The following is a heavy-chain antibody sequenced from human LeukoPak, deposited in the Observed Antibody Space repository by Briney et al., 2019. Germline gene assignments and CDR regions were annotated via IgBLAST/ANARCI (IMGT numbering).Heavy chain of an antibody. CDR2: ISTSSRYI. V-gene: IGHV3-21*06. D-gene: IGHD2-2*01. CDR3: ARADCSGSTCYLRHSWFDP. Sequence: GGSLRLSCAASGFTLITFDMNWVRQAPGKGLEWVSSISTSSRYIYYRDSVKGRFTISRDDAKNSLYLQMNSLTVEDTAVYYCARADCSGSTCYLRHSWFDPWGQGTLVTVSS. J-gene: IGHJ5*02. CDR1: GFTLITFD.